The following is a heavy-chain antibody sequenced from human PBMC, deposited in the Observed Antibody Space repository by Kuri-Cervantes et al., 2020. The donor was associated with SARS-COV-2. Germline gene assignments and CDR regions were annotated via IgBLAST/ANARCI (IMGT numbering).Heavy chain of an antibody. J-gene: IGHJ3*02. V-gene: IGHV2-70D*14. Sequence: SGLTLAKPTQTLTLPCTFSEFSLSTSGMRVGWIRQPTGKALEWLARIDWDDDKIYSTSLKSRLTIFKDNTKNQVVLTMTNVDAVDTATYYCARFTQVLLGAFDIWGQGTMVTVSS. CDR1: EFSLSTSGMR. D-gene: IGHD3-10*01. CDR2: IDWDDDK. CDR3: ARFTQVLLGAFDI.